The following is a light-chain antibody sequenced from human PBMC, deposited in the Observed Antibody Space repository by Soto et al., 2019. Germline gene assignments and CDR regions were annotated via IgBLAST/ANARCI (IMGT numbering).Light chain of an antibody. CDR2: AAS. CDR3: QQYISLPLT. V-gene: IGKV3-20*01. J-gene: IGKJ2*01. CDR1: QSVSSAY. Sequence: EIVLTQSPGTLSLSPGERATLSCRASQSVSSAYLAWYQHKPGQPPTLLIYAASSRDTGIPDRFSGSGSGTDFTLTISRLEPEDFAVYYCQQYISLPLTFGQGTKLHIK.